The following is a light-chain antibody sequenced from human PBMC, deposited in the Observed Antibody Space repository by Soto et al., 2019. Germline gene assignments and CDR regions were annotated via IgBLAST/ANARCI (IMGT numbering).Light chain of an antibody. CDR2: DAS. CDR3: QQYDNLPIT. Sequence: DIQMTQSPSSLSASVGDRVTITCQASQDISNYLNWYQQKPGKAPKLLIYDASNLETGVPSRLSGSGSGTDFTFTISSLQPEDIETYYCQQYDNLPITFGQGTRLEIK. J-gene: IGKJ5*01. V-gene: IGKV1-33*01. CDR1: QDISNY.